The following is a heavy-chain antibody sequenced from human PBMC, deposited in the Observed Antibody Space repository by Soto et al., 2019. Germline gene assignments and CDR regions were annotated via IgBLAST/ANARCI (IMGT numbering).Heavy chain of an antibody. D-gene: IGHD3-10*01. CDR3: ASGKRPGSNYYYYDYMDV. Sequence: ASVKVSCKASGYTFTSYDINWVRQATGQGLEWMGWMNPNSGNTGYAQKFQGRVTMTRNTSISTAYMELSSLRSEDTAVYYCASGKRPGSNYYYYDYMDVWGKGTTVTVSS. J-gene: IGHJ6*03. V-gene: IGHV1-8*01. CDR2: MNPNSGNT. CDR1: GYTFTSYD.